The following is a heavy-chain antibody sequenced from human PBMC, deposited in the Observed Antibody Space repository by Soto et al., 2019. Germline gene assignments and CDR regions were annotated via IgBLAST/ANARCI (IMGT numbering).Heavy chain of an antibody. V-gene: IGHV4-34*01. CDR2: INHSGST. D-gene: IGHD3-10*01. CDR3: ARVTMRRGNWFDP. CDR1: GGSFSGYY. Sequence: PSETLYLTCAVYGGSFSGYYLSWIRQPPRKGLERIGEINHSGSTNYNPSLKNRVTISVDTSKNQFSLKLSSVTAADTAVYYCARVTMRRGNWFDPWRQGPLVTVSA. J-gene: IGHJ5*02.